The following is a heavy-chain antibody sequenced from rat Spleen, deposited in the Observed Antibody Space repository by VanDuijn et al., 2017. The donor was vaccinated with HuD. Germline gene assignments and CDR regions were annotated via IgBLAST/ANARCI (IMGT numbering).Heavy chain of an antibody. Sequence: EVQLVESGGGLVQPGRSLKLSCAASGFTFNSFAMAWVRQAPKKGLEWVATITSGDGNTYYPDSVKGRFTISRDNATSTLYLQMDSLRSEDTATYYCASAEFGVGWFAYWGPGTLVTVSS. CDR1: GFTFNSFA. D-gene: IGHD4-3*01. CDR2: ITSGDGNT. V-gene: IGHV5-25*01. CDR3: ASAEFGVGWFAY. J-gene: IGHJ3*01.